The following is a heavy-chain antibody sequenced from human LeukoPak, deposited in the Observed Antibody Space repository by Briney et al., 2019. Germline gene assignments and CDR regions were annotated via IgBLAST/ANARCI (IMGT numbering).Heavy chain of an antibody. CDR2: INHSGST. D-gene: IGHD2-15*01. J-gene: IGHJ6*03. Sequence: PSETLSLTCAVYGGSFSGYYWSWIRQPPGKGLEWIGEINHSGSTNYNPSLKSRVTISVDTSKNQFSLKLSSVTAADTAVYYCARRRIHYYYYYMDVWGKGTTVTVS. CDR1: GGSFSGYY. CDR3: ARRRIHYYYYYMDV. V-gene: IGHV4-34*01.